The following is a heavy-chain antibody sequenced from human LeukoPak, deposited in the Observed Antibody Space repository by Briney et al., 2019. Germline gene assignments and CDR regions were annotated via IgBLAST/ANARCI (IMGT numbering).Heavy chain of an antibody. Sequence: ASVKVSCKASGGTFSSYAISWVRQAPGQGLEWMGRIIPILGIANYAQKFQGRVTITADKSTSTAYMELSSLRSEDTAVYYCASHSKGDSSGYKVDYWGQGTLVTVSS. V-gene: IGHV1-69*04. CDR3: ASHSKGDSSGYKVDY. CDR2: IIPILGIA. D-gene: IGHD3-22*01. J-gene: IGHJ4*02. CDR1: GGTFSSYA.